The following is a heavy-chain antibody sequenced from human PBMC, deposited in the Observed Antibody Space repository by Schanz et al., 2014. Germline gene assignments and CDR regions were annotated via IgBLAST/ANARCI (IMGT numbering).Heavy chain of an antibody. V-gene: IGHV1-3*01. J-gene: IGHJ4*02. CDR2: ISVYNHNK. CDR1: EYSFTSYS. D-gene: IGHD5-12*01. Sequence: QVQLVQSGAEVKKPGASVKVSCKASEYSFTSYSMHWVRQAPGQGLEWMGWISVYNHNKEYDQKCQGRVTITRDTSASTAYMELSSLRSEDTAVYSCARGIGGYGANNYIEYWGQGTLVTVSS. CDR3: ARGIGGYGANNYIEY.